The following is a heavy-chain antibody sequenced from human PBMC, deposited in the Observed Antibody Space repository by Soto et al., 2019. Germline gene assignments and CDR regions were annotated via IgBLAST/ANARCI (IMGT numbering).Heavy chain of an antibody. CDR1: GFTFSSYA. J-gene: IGHJ4*02. D-gene: IGHD4-4*01. Sequence: GGSLRLSCAASGFTFSSYAMSWVRQAPGKGLEWVSAISGSGGSTYYADSVKGRFTISRDNSKNTLYLQMNSLRAEDTAVYYCAKDHYSNYVGPLDYWGQGTLATVSS. CDR3: AKDHYSNYVGPLDY. V-gene: IGHV3-23*01. CDR2: ISGSGGST.